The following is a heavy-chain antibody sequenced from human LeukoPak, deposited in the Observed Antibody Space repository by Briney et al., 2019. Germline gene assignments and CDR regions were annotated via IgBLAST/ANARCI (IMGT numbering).Heavy chain of an antibody. J-gene: IGHJ4*02. CDR1: GGSISSYY. CDR3: VSTHYDSSGYFITYYFDY. Sequence: SETLSLTCTVSGGSISSYYWSWIRQPPGKGLEWIGYIYYSGSTNYNPSLKSRVTISVDTSKNQFSLKLSSVTAADTAVYYCVSTHYDSSGYFITYYFDYWGQGTLVTVSS. CDR2: IYYSGST. V-gene: IGHV4-59*01. D-gene: IGHD3-22*01.